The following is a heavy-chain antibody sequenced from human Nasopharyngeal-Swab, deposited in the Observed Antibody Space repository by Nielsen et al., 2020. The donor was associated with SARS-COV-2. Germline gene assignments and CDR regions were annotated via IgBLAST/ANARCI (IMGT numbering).Heavy chain of an antibody. D-gene: IGHD2-15*01. V-gene: IGHV4-39*01. Sequence: SETLSLTCTVSGGSISSSSYYWGWIRQPPGKWLEWIGSIYYSGSTYYNPSLKSRVTVSVDTSKNQFSLNLNSVTAADTAMYYCARQWYCSGGSCYPPGAFDIWGQGTMVTVSS. CDR3: ARQWYCSGGSCYPPGAFDI. J-gene: IGHJ3*02. CDR1: GGSISSSSYY. CDR2: IYYSGST.